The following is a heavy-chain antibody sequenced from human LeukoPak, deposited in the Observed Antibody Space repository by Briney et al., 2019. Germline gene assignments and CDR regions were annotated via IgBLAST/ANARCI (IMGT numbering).Heavy chain of an antibody. Sequence: PGGSLRLSCAASGFTFSSDAMSWVRQAPGKGLEWVSAISGSGGSTYYADSVKGRFTISRDNSKNTLYLQMNSLRAEDTAVYYCEKDISGSYLNYFDYWGKGTLVTVSS. CDR3: EKDISGSYLNYFDY. J-gene: IGHJ4*02. D-gene: IGHD3-10*01. CDR1: GFTFSSDA. V-gene: IGHV3-23*01. CDR2: ISGSGGST.